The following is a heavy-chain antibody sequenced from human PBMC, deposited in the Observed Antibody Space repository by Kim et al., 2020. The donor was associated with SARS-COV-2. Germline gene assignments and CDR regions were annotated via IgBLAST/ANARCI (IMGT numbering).Heavy chain of an antibody. D-gene: IGHD2-15*01. CDR3: GRDGYCTGGICPQFLVY. J-gene: IGHJ4*02. Sequence: GGSLRLSCAASGFTFSSYGIHWVRQAPGKGLEWVAVIWYDGSKKYYIDSVKGRFTISRDNSKNMVYLQMNSLRADDTALYFCGRDGYCTGGICPQFLVYWGQGTLVTVSS. CDR1: GFTFSSYG. V-gene: IGHV3-33*01. CDR2: IWYDGSKK.